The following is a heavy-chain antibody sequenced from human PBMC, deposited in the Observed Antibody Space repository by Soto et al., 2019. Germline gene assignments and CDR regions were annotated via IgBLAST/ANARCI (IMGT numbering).Heavy chain of an antibody. CDR1: GFTFSSYS. J-gene: IGHJ3*02. CDR2: ISSSSSTI. Sequence: PGESLKISCAASGFTFSSYSMNWVRQAPGKGLEWVSYISSSSSTIYYADSVKGRFTISRDNAKNSLYLQMNSLRDEDTAVYYCARPIKKAAAGAKDAFDIWGQGTMVTVSS. CDR3: ARPIKKAAAGAKDAFDI. V-gene: IGHV3-48*02. D-gene: IGHD6-13*01.